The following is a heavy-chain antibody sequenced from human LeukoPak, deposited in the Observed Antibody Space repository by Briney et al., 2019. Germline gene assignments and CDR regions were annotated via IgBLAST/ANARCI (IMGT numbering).Heavy chain of an antibody. CDR2: IYYSGST. Sequence: NPSETLSLTCTVSGGSISSGGYYWSWIRQHPGKGLEWIGYIYYSGSTYYNPSLKSRVTISVDTSKNQFSLKLSSVTAADTAVYYCARAGGVESYYYDSSGFDYWGQGTLVTVSS. J-gene: IGHJ4*02. D-gene: IGHD3-22*01. CDR3: ARAGGVESYYYDSSGFDY. V-gene: IGHV4-31*03. CDR1: GGSISSGGYY.